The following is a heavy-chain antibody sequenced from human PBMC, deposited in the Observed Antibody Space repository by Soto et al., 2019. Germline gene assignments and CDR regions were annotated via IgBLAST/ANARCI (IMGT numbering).Heavy chain of an antibody. V-gene: IGHV1-3*01. Sequence: ASVKVSCKASGYAFTRYTLNWVRHAPGQRLEWMGWINPDDGNTKSSQKFQDRVIITRDTSGITAYIDLSSLRSEDTALYYCARGIATGQLDPWGQGTLVTVSS. CDR2: INPDDGNT. J-gene: IGHJ5*02. CDR3: ARGIATGQLDP. D-gene: IGHD2-15*01. CDR1: GYAFTRYT.